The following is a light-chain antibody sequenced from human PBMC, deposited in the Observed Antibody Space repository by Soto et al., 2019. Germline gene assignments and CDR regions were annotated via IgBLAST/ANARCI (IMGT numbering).Light chain of an antibody. Sequence: DIQMTQSPSTLSASVGDRVTITCRASESITNRLAWYQQKPGKAPKVLIYDASNLQSGVPSRFSGSGFGTEFILTISSLQPDDFATYSCQHDGGLWTFGQGTKVDIK. CDR2: DAS. V-gene: IGKV1-5*01. CDR1: ESITNR. CDR3: QHDGGLWT. J-gene: IGKJ1*01.